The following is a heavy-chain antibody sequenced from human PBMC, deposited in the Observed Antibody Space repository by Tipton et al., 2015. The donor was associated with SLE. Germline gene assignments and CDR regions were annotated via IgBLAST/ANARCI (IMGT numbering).Heavy chain of an antibody. J-gene: IGHJ3*01. CDR1: GFRFTTYG. D-gene: IGHD3-22*01. CDR2: ISGSGGST. CDR3: AKVGWFYDNSGYRGALDV. Sequence: GSLRLSCEASGFRFTTYGMAWVRQAPGKGLEWVSSISGSGGSTYYADSVKGRFTISRDNSKNTVDINLNSLRVEDTAVYYCAKVGWFYDNSGYRGALDVWGPGTVVTGSS. V-gene: IGHV3-23*01.